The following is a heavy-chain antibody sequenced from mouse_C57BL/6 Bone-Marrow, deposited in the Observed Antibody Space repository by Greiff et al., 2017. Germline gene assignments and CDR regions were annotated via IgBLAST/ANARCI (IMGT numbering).Heavy chain of an antibody. D-gene: IGHD2-3*01. V-gene: IGHV3-6*01. CDR3: AGDGYYVWFAY. J-gene: IGHJ3*01. CDR2: ISYDGSN. CDR1: GYSITSGYY. Sequence: EVQLVASGPGLVKPSQSLSLTCSVTGYSITSGYYWNWIRQFPGNKLEWMGYISYDGSNNYNPSLKNRISITRDTSKNQFFLMLNSVTTEDTATYYCAGDGYYVWFAYWGQGTLVTVSA.